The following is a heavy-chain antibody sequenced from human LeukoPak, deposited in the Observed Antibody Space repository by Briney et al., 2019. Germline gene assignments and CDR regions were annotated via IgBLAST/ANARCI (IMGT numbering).Heavy chain of an antibody. J-gene: IGHJ5*02. CDR3: AKDQDSYGRTWFDP. CDR1: GFTFSSSA. D-gene: IGHD5-18*01. Sequence: GGSLRLSCAASGFTFSSSAMSWVRQVPGKGLEWVSAISGSGGSTYYADSVKGRFTISRDNSKNTLYLQMNSLRAEDTAVYYCAKDQDSYGRTWFDPWGQGTLVTVSS. V-gene: IGHV3-23*01. CDR2: ISGSGGST.